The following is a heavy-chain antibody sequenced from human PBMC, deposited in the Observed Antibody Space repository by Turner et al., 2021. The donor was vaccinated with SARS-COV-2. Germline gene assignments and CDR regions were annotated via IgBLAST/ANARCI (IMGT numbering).Heavy chain of an antibody. D-gene: IGHD1-26*01. CDR1: GFIFSSYW. V-gene: IGHV3-7*01. J-gene: IGHJ4*02. CDR2: IKQDGSEK. Sequence: EVQLVESGGGLVQPGGSLRLSCAASGFIFSSYWMSWVRQAPGKGLEWEANIKQDGSEKYYVDSVKGRFTISRDNAKNSLYLQMNSLRAEDTAVYYCARDMGATTGPFDYWGQGTLVTVSS. CDR3: ARDMGATTGPFDY.